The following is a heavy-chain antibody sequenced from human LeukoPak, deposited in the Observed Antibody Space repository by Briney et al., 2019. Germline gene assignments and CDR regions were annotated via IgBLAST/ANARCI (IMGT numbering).Heavy chain of an antibody. CDR1: GYSFTSYW. CDR2: IYPGDSDT. V-gene: IGHV5-51*01. D-gene: IGHD2-15*01. Sequence: GESLKISCKGSGYSFTSYWIGWVRQMPGKGLEWMGIIYPGDSDTRYSPSFQGQVTISADKSISTAYLQWSSLKASDTAMYYCARLGRSCSGGSCYSGDYYYYMDVWGKGTTVTVSS. J-gene: IGHJ6*03. CDR3: ARLGRSCSGGSCYSGDYYYYMDV.